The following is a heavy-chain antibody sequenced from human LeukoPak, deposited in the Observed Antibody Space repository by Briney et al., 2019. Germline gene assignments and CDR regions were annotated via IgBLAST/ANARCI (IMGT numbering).Heavy chain of an antibody. J-gene: IGHJ4*02. D-gene: IGHD5-12*01. Sequence: SETLSLTCTVSGGSISSYYWSWIRQPPGKGLEWIGYIYYSGSTNYNPSLKSRVTISVDTSKNQFSLRLSSVTAADTAVYYCARGGASSRWLNSWGQGTLVTVSS. CDR2: IYYSGST. CDR3: ARGGASSRWLNS. CDR1: GGSISSYY. V-gene: IGHV4-59*01.